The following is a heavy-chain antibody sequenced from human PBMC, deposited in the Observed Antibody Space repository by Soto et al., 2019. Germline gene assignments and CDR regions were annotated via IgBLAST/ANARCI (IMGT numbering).Heavy chain of an antibody. CDR3: ARDLKWEPYYYYGMDV. D-gene: IGHD1-26*01. Sequence: SQTLSLTCAISGDSVSSNSAAWNWIRQSPSRGLEWLGRTYYRSKWYNDYAVSVKSRITISPDTSKNQFSLQLNSVTPEDTAVYYCARDLKWEPYYYYGMDVWGQGTTVTVSS. CDR1: GDSVSSNSAA. CDR2: TYYRSKWYN. V-gene: IGHV6-1*01. J-gene: IGHJ6*02.